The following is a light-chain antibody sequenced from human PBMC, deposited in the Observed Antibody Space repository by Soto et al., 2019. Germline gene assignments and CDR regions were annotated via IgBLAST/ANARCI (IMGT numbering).Light chain of an antibody. CDR2: AAS. CDR3: QQGYSNPWT. J-gene: IGKJ1*01. Sequence: DIHMTQSPSSLSASRCDRLTITCLASQTVNTYLHWYQQKKGKAPKLLIYAASNLQSGVPSRFSGSGYGTNFNLSLNSLQTEDFATYYCQQGYSNPWTFGQGTKVDI. V-gene: IGKV1-39*01. CDR1: QTVNTY.